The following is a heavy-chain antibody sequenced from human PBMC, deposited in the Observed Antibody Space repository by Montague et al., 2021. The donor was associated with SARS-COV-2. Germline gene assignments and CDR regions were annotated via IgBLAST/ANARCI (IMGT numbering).Heavy chain of an antibody. J-gene: IGHJ4*02. V-gene: IGHV4-61*02. D-gene: IGHD3-22*01. CDR1: GGSISGGSYY. Sequence: TLSLTCTVSGGSISGGSYYWSWIRQPAGKGLEWIGRIYTSGSTNYNPSLKSRVTISVDTSKNQFSLKLSSVTAADTAVYYCARKDYDSSGYWSGFFDYWGQGTLVTVSS. CDR2: IYTSGST. CDR3: ARKDYDSSGYWSGFFDY.